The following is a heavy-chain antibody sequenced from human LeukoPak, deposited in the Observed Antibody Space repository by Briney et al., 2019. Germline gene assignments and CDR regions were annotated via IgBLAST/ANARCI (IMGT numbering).Heavy chain of an antibody. V-gene: IGHV3-64D*09. J-gene: IGHJ4*02. CDR1: GFTFSTYS. D-gene: IGHD6-13*01. CDR2: ISSDGGST. CDR3: VKSRASSWYVHDY. Sequence: PGGSLRLSRAASGFTFSTYSMNWVRQAPGKGLEYVSAISSDGGSTYYADSMKGRFTISRDNSKNTLYLQISSLRAEDTAVYYCVKSRASSWYVHDYWGQGTLVTVSS.